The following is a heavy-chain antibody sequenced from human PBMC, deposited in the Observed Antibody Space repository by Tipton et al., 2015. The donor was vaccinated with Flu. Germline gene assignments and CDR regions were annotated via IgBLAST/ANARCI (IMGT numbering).Heavy chain of an antibody. CDR1: GGSLSSFY. V-gene: IGHV4-4*07. CDR3: ARGSGSGTHVMFDY. CDR2: IYSSGST. Sequence: LRLSCTASGGSLSSFYWSWIRQPAGKGLEYIGRIYSSGSTNYNPSFKSRVSMSLDASKTQFSLNLNSVTAADTAMYYCARGSGSGTHVMFDYWGQGTLVTVSS. J-gene: IGHJ4*02. D-gene: IGHD3-10*01.